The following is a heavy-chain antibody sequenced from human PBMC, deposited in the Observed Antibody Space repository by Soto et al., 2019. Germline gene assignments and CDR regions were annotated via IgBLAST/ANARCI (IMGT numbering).Heavy chain of an antibody. CDR3: ARGGIVAVPAALSSYADYTNYRFDS. CDR1: GGSFSDFA. V-gene: IGHV1-69*01. CDR2: IIPMFAAT. D-gene: IGHD2-15*01. Sequence: QVQLAQSGAEVRKPGSSVKVSCRASGGSFSDFAFSWVRQAPGQGLEWMGGIIPMFAATKYAQRFQDRVTITADAATKPVYLALSSVTSDDAAVYYCARGGIVAVPAALSSYADYTNYRFDSWGQGTLVSVSS. J-gene: IGHJ4*02.